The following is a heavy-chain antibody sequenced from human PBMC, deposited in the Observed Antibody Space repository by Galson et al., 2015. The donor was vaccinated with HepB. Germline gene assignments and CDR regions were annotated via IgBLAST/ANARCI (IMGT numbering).Heavy chain of an antibody. CDR3: ARQTGGSDSYFHFDF. CDR2: IYPGDSDT. Sequence: QSGAEVKKPGESLKISCEASGYSFTSYWIDWVRQVPGKGLEWMGIIYPGDSDTRYSPSFQGQVTISVDKSINTAYLQWSSLKASDTAIYYCARQTGGSDSYFHFDFWGQGTLVTVSS. V-gene: IGHV5-51*01. CDR1: GYSFTSYW. J-gene: IGHJ4*02. D-gene: IGHD3-10*01.